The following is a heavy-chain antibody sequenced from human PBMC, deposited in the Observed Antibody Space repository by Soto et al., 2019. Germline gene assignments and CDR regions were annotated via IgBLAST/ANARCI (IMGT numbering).Heavy chain of an antibody. D-gene: IGHD6-13*01. V-gene: IGHV4-4*07. CDR1: GGSISSYY. Sequence: SETLSLTCTVSGGSISSYYWSWIRQPAGKGLEWIGRIYTSGSTNYNPSLKSRVTMSVDTSKNQFSLKLSSVTAADTAVYYCARETIAAAGYYYYGIDVWGQGTTVTVSS. J-gene: IGHJ6*02. CDR3: ARETIAAAGYYYYGIDV. CDR2: IYTSGST.